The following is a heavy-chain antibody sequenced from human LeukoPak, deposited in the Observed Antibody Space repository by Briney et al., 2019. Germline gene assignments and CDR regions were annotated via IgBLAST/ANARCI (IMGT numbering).Heavy chain of an antibody. CDR2: IYTGGNT. V-gene: IGHV4-4*09. CDR1: GGSITSFY. Sequence: PSETLSLTCTVSGGSITSFYWSWIRQPPGKGLEWIGYIYTGGNTNYNPSLKSRVTMSVDTSKNQFSLKLSSVTAADTAVYYCAREGPSNGMVRGVIILNWGQGTLVTVSS. D-gene: IGHD3-10*01. CDR3: AREGPSNGMVRGVIILN. J-gene: IGHJ4*02.